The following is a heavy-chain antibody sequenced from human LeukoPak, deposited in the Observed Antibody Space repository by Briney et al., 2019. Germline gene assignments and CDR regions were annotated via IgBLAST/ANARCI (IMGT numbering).Heavy chain of an antibody. CDR2: IYSGDNT. CDR1: GFLVSTNY. V-gene: IGHV3-53*01. CDR3: ARDLGVGFCSSTGCNNLNMAV. J-gene: IGHJ6*03. Sequence: GGSLRLSCAASGFLVSTNYMGWVRQAPGKGLEWVSVIYSGDNTYYADSVKGRFTISRDNPKNTLYLQMNSLRVEDTAVYYCARDLGVGFCSSTGCNNLNMAVWGSGTTVTVSS. D-gene: IGHD2-2*01.